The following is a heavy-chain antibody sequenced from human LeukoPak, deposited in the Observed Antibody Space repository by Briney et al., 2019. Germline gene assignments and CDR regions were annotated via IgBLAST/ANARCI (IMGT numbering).Heavy chain of an antibody. CDR1: GYTFTGYY. J-gene: IGHJ3*02. D-gene: IGHD3-22*01. CDR2: INPNSGGT. CDR3: ARDAAYYDSSGYSDAFDI. V-gene: IGHV1-2*06. Sequence: ASVKVSCKASGYTFTGYYMHWVRQAPGQGLEWMGRINPNSGGTNYAQKFQGRVTMTRDTSISTAYMELSRLRSDDTAVYYCARDAAYYDSSGYSDAFDIWGQGTMVAVSS.